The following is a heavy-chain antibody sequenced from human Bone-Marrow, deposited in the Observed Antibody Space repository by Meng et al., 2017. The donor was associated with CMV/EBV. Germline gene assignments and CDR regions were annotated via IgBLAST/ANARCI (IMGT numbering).Heavy chain of an antibody. Sequence: SWAASGFTLSRYWMHWVRQVPGKGLVWVSRINEDGSLTNYADAVEGRFTISRDNAKNTLFLQMNSLRAEDTAVYYCARDLAGRDDYWGPGTPVTVSS. CDR3: ARDLAGRDDY. J-gene: IGHJ4*02. CDR1: GFTLSRYW. V-gene: IGHV3-74*01. D-gene: IGHD3-10*01. CDR2: INEDGSLT.